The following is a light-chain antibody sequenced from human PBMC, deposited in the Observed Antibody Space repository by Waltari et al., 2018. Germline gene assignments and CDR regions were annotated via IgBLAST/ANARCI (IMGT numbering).Light chain of an antibody. CDR1: QGLLHSNGNTY. Sequence: DIVMTQTPLSLPITPGEPASISCRSSQGLLHSNGNTYLHWYLQKPGQSPQLLIYGGSNRASGVPDRFSGSGSGTDFTLKISKVEAEDVGVYYCVQAIAFPWTFGQGTKVEIK. CDR3: VQAIAFPWT. V-gene: IGKV2-40*01. CDR2: GGS. J-gene: IGKJ1*01.